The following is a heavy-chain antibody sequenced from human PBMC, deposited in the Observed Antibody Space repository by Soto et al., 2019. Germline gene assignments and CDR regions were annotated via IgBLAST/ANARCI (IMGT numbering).Heavy chain of an antibody. D-gene: IGHD2-21*01. J-gene: IGHJ1*01. CDR3: AKDPIVGPDHYFNH. CDR2: ISGSGSSST. CDR1: GFTFSTYA. Sequence: GGSLRLSCAASGFTFSTYAMSWVRQAPGKGLEWVSAISGSGSSSTCYADSVKGRFTISRDNSKNTLYLQMNSLRAEDTAVYYCAKDPIVGPDHYFNHWGQGTLVTVS. V-gene: IGHV3-23*01.